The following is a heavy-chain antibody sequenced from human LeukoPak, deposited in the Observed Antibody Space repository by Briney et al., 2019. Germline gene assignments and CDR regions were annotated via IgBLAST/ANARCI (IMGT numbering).Heavy chain of an antibody. V-gene: IGHV4-39*01. Sequence: SETLSLTCTVSGGSIGSSSYYWGWIRQPPGKGLEWIGSIYYSGSTYYNPSLKSRVTISVDTSKNQFSLKLSSVTAADTAVYYCASSGYYYGEFDYWGQGTLVTVSS. CDR1: GGSIGSSSYY. D-gene: IGHD3-22*01. CDR2: IYYSGST. J-gene: IGHJ4*02. CDR3: ASSGYYYGEFDY.